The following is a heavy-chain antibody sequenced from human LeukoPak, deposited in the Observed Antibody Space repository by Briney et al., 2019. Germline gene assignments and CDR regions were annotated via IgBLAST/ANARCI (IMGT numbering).Heavy chain of an antibody. CDR1: GFTFSSYS. CDR3: ARGTGYNTGRSVDY. Sequence: PGGSLRLSCTASGFTFSSYSMTWVRQAPGKGLEWVSVISGSGGSTYYADSVKGRFTISRDNSKNTLYLQVNNLRAEDTAVYYCARGTGYNTGRSVDYWGQGTLVTVSS. D-gene: IGHD6-25*01. V-gene: IGHV3-23*01. J-gene: IGHJ4*02. CDR2: ISGSGGST.